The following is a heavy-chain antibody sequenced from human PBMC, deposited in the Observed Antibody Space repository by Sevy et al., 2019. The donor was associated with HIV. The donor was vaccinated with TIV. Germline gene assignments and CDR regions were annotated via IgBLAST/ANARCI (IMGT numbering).Heavy chain of an antibody. CDR3: AGENAWGRGYS. CDR2: IYYKGHI. J-gene: IGHJ4*02. Sequence: SETLSLTCTVSGGSITSLYWNWIRQPPGKGLEWIANIYYKGHINYNPSLNSRVTLSLDPSKNQCSRRLSSVTAADTAMYYCAGENAWGRGYSWGQGTLVTVSS. D-gene: IGHD1-26*01. CDR1: GGSITSLY. V-gene: IGHV4-59*08.